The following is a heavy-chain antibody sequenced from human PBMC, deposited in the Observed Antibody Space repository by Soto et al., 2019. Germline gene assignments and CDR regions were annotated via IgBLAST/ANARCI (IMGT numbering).Heavy chain of an antibody. D-gene: IGHD3-22*01. V-gene: IGHV4-34*01. Sequence: LSLTCAVYGGSFSGYYWSWIRQPPGKGLEWIGEINHSGSTNYNPSLKSRVTISVDTSKNQFSLKLSSVTAADTAVYYCARVLYYYDSSGSFDYWGQGTLVTVSS. CDR2: INHSGST. CDR1: GGSFSGYY. CDR3: ARVLYYYDSSGSFDY. J-gene: IGHJ4*02.